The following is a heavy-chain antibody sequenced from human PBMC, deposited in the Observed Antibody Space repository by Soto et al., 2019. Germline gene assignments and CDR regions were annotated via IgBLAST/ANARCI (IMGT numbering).Heavy chain of an antibody. J-gene: IGHJ5*02. V-gene: IGHV4-38-2*02. CDR1: GYSISSGYY. Sequence: SETLSLSCAVSGYSISSGYYWGWIRQPPGKGLEWIGSIYHSGSTYYNPSLKSRVTISVDTSKNQFSLKLSSVTAADTAVYYCARDFCSSTSCYSEDWFDPWGQGTLVTVSS. CDR2: IYHSGST. CDR3: ARDFCSSTSCYSEDWFDP. D-gene: IGHD2-2*01.